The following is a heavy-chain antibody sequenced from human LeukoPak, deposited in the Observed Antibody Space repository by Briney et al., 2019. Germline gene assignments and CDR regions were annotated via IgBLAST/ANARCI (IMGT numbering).Heavy chain of an antibody. CDR2: ISGDGGRT. J-gene: IGHJ4*02. CDR3: AKDSMSAY. Sequence: GGSLRLSCAASGFSFDDYAMHWVRQAPGMGLEWVCHISGDGGRTYYVDSVKGRFTISRDNSKNSLYLQMNSLRTEDTAFYYCAKDSMSAYWGQGTLVTVSS. CDR1: GFSFDDYA. D-gene: IGHD2/OR15-2a*01. V-gene: IGHV3-43*02.